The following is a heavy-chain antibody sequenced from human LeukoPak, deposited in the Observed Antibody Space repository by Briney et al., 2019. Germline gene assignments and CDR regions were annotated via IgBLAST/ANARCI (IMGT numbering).Heavy chain of an antibody. D-gene: IGHD3-16*01. CDR1: GFTFDNHE. J-gene: IGHJ4*02. V-gene: IGHV3-48*03. CDR3: ARDVPSAWGTLNY. CDR2: ISSVSSTI. Sequence: GGSLRLSCRASGFTFDNHEMNWVRQAPGKGLEWISYISSVSSTIYYADSVKGRFTISRDNVKYTLYLQMNSLRIEDTAVYYCARDVPSAWGTLNYWGQGTLVTVSS.